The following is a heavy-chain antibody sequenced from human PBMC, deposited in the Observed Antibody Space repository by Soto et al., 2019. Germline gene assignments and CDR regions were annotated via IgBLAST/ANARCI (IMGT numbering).Heavy chain of an antibody. V-gene: IGHV3-21*01. CDR1: GFTFSSYS. J-gene: IGHJ6*03. D-gene: IGHD4-17*01. CDR2: ISSSSSYI. Sequence: GGSLRLSCAASGFTFSSYSVNWVRQAPGKGLEWVSSISSSSSYIYYADSVKGRFTISRDNAKNSLYLQMNSLRAEDTAVYYCARDGYGVDYYYYMDVWGKGTTVTVSS. CDR3: ARDGYGVDYYYYMDV.